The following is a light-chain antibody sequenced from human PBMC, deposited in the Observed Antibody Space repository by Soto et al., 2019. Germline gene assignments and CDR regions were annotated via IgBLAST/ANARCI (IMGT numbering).Light chain of an antibody. V-gene: IGLV2-14*01. CDR1: SSDVGGYNY. J-gene: IGLJ1*01. CDR3: SSYTSSSLYV. Sequence: QSALTQPASVSGSPGQSITISCTGTSSDVGGYNYVSRYQQHPGKAPKLMIYEVSNRPSGVSNRFSGSKSGNTASLTISGLQAGDEADYYCSSYTSSSLYVFGTGTKVTVL. CDR2: EVS.